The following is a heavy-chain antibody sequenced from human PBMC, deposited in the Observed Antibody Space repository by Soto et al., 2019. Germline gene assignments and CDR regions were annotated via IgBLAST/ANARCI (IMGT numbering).Heavy chain of an antibody. CDR1: GFTFSSYA. CDR2: ISYDGSNK. CDR3: ARDLQSGGEVWFGESHYYGMDV. D-gene: IGHD3-10*01. V-gene: IGHV3-30-3*01. Sequence: QVPLVESGGGVVQPGRSLRLSCAASGFTFSSYAMHWVRQAPGKGLEWVAVISYDGSNKYYADSVKGRFTISRDNSKNTLYLQMNSLRAEDTAVYYCARDLQSGGEVWFGESHYYGMDVWGQGTTVTVSS. J-gene: IGHJ6*02.